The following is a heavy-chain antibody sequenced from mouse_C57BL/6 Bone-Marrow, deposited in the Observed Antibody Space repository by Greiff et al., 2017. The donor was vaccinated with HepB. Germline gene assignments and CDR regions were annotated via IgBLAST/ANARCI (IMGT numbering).Heavy chain of an antibody. CDR3: ARGDSSGFKDY. D-gene: IGHD3-2*02. CDR2: IYPSDSET. Sequence: VQLQQPGAELVRPGSSVKLSCKASGYTFTSYWMDWVKQRPVQGLEWIGNIYPSDSETHYNQKFKDKATLTVDKSSSTAYMQLSSLTSEDSAVYYCARGDSSGFKDYWGQGTTLTVSS. J-gene: IGHJ2*01. V-gene: IGHV1-61*01. CDR1: GYTFTSYW.